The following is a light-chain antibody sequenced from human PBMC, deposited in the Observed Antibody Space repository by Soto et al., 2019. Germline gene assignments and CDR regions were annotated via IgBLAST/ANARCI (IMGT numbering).Light chain of an antibody. Sequence: QSALTQPPSVSGSPGQSVAISCTGTGSDIGTYNRVSWYQQPPGTAPKLIIYDVSDRPSGVPDRFSGSKSGNTASLTISGLQAEDEADYYCSSYTSSRTYVFGTGTKLTVL. V-gene: IGLV2-18*02. CDR3: SSYTSSRTYV. CDR2: DVS. CDR1: GSDIGTYNR. J-gene: IGLJ1*01.